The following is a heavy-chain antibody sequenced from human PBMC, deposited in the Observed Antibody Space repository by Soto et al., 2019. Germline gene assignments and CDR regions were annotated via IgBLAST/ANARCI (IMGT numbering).Heavy chain of an antibody. Sequence: GGSLRLSCAASGFTFSSYAMSWVRQAPGKGLEWVSAISGSGGSTYYADSVKGRFTISRDNSNTTLYLQMNSLRAEDTAVFYCAKRWSGYGLGEGGMDVWGQGTTVTVSS. J-gene: IGHJ6*02. CDR3: AKRWSGYGLGEGGMDV. CDR1: GFTFSSYA. V-gene: IGHV3-23*01. CDR2: ISGSGGST. D-gene: IGHD5-12*01.